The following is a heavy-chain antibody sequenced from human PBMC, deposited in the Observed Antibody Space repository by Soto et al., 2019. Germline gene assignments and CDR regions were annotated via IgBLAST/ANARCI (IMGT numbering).Heavy chain of an antibody. D-gene: IGHD1-20*01. CDR1: GGSFSGYY. V-gene: IGHV4-34*01. CDR2: INHSGST. CDR3: ARGRTLITGTSLDY. J-gene: IGHJ4*02. Sequence: QVQLQQWGAGLLKPSETLSLTCAVYGGSFSGYYWGWIRQPPGKGLEWIGEINHSGSTNYNPSLKSRVTISVDTSKNQFSLKLSSVTAADTAVYYCARGRTLITGTSLDYWGQGTLVTVSS.